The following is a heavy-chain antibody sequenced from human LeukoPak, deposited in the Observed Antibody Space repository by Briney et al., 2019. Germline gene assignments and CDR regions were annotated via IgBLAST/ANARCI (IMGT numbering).Heavy chain of an antibody. CDR3: ARATSSIAARLGYKDI. CDR2: INPNSGGT. V-gene: IGHV1-2*02. J-gene: IGHJ6*03. CDR1: GYTFTGYY. D-gene: IGHD6-6*01. Sequence: ASVKVSCKASGYTFTGYYMHWVRQAPGQGLEWMGWINPNSGGTNYAQKFQGRVTMTRDTSISTAYMELSRLRSDDTAVYYCARATSSIAARLGYKDIWVKGNTVTVSS.